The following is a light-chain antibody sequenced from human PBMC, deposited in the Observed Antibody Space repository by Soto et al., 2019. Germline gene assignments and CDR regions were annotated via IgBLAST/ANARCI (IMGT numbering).Light chain of an antibody. CDR1: QSVSGY. CDR2: GAS. Sequence: EIVLTQSPGTLSLSPGERATLSCRASQSVSGYLDWFHQKPGQAPRLLIYGASNRATGIPDRFSGSGSGTDFTLTISRLEPEDFAVYYCQQYGSSGTFGQGTKVDIK. V-gene: IGKV3-20*01. J-gene: IGKJ1*01. CDR3: QQYGSSGT.